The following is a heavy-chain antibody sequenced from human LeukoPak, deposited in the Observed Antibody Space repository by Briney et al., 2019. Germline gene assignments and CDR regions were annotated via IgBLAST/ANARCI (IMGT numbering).Heavy chain of an antibody. D-gene: IGHD5-18*01. J-gene: IGHJ5*02. CDR1: GGSISSYY. CDR2: MYISGST. V-gene: IGHV4-4*07. CDR3: ARSYGYVNWFDP. Sequence: PSETLSLTCTVSGGSISSYYWSWIRQPAGKGLEWIGLMYISGSTNYNPSLTSRVTMSVDTSKNQFSLKLSSVTAADTAVYYCARSYGYVNWFDPWGQGTLVTVSS.